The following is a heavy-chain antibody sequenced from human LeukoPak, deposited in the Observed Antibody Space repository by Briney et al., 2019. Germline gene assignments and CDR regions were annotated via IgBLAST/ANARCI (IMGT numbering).Heavy chain of an antibody. CDR2: ISSSSSYI. J-gene: IGHJ4*02. Sequence: GGSLRLSCAASGFTFSSYSMNWVRQAPGKGLEWVSSISSSSSYIYYADSVKGRFTISRDNAKNSLYLQMNSLRAEDTAVYYCARDLLRVGGASGSSMGGYWGQGTLVTVSS. CDR1: GFTFSSYS. D-gene: IGHD1-26*01. V-gene: IGHV3-21*01. CDR3: ARDLLRVGGASGSSMGGY.